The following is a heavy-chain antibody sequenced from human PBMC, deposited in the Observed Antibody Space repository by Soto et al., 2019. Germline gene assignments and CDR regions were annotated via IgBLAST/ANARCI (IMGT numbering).Heavy chain of an antibody. Sequence: ASVKVSCKTSGYTFSNYGINWVRQAPGQGLEWVGWINTYNGKTNFAQRLRGRLTLTTDTSTGTAYMELMSLTSDDTAVYYCATGCSGVPPDSWGQGTLVTVSS. D-gene: IGHD6-25*01. CDR3: ATGCSGVPPDS. CDR1: GYTFSNYG. V-gene: IGHV1-18*01. CDR2: INTYNGKT. J-gene: IGHJ4*02.